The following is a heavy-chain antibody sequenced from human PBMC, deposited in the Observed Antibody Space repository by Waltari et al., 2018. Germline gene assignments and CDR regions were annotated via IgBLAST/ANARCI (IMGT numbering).Heavy chain of an antibody. Sequence: EVQLVESGGGLVKPGGSLRLSCAASGFTFSNAWMNWVRQAPGKGLEWVGRIKSKTDGGTTDYAATVKGKFSISRDDSKNTLYLQMNSLKTEDTAVYYCTTDHADTGYDFWSGYLYYYYYGMDVWGQGTTVTVSS. CDR3: TTDHADTGYDFWSGYLYYYYYGMDV. J-gene: IGHJ6*02. CDR1: GFTFSNAW. D-gene: IGHD3-3*01. CDR2: IKSKTDGGTT. V-gene: IGHV3-15*07.